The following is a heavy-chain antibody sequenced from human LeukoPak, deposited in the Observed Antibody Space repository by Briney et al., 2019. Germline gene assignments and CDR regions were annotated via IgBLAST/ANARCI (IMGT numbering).Heavy chain of an antibody. V-gene: IGHV4-61*02. CDR1: GGSFSSGSYY. CDR2: IYTSGST. J-gene: IGHJ4*02. D-gene: IGHD2-21*01. Sequence: SETLSLTCTVSGGSFSSGSYYWSWIRQPAGMGLEWIGRIYTSGSTNYNPSLKSRVTISVDTSKNQFSLKLSSVTAADTAVYYCARGGGDWGFHQSDYWGQGTLVTVSS. CDR3: ARGGGDWGFHQSDY.